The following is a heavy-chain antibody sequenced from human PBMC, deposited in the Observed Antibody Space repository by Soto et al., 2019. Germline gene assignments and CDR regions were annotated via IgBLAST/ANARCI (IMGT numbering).Heavy chain of an antibody. D-gene: IGHD3-9*01. V-gene: IGHV3-48*02. Sequence: GGSLRLSCAASGFTFSGYSVNWVRQAPGKGLEWISYISSGSKTIYYADSVKGRFIVSRDNAKNSQYLQMSSLRDEDTAVYYCVREDILGVRSFDYWGQGTLVTVSS. J-gene: IGHJ4*02. CDR2: ISSGSKTI. CDR1: GFTFSGYS. CDR3: VREDILGVRSFDY.